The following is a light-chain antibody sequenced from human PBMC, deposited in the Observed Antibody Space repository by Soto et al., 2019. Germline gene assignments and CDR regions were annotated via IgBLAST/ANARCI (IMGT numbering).Light chain of an antibody. CDR1: SSDVGSYDY. V-gene: IGLV2-8*01. CDR2: EVN. J-gene: IGLJ2*01. CDR3: SSYAGNNNLV. Sequence: QSALTQPPSASGSPGQSVTISCSGSSSDVGSYDYVSWYQQHPGKAPKLMIYEVNQRPSGVPDRFSGSKSGNTASLTVSGLQAEDEADYYCSSYAGNNNLVFGGGTKVTVL.